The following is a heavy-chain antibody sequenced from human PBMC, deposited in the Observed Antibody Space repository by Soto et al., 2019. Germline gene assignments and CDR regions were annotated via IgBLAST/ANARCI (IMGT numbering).Heavy chain of an antibody. J-gene: IGHJ6*02. V-gene: IGHV3-23*01. D-gene: IGHD1-26*01. CDR3: AVHLGQNYYRLDV. CDR2: IPGSGGSA. CDR1: GFTFNNFV. Sequence: EVQLLESGGGWVQPGGSLRLSCAASGFTFNNFVMSWVRQVPGKGLEWVSAIPGSGGSAYYADSVKGRFTISRDNSKSTVFLEMTSLGAADTAIYYCAVHLGQNYYRLDVWGQGTTVTVSS.